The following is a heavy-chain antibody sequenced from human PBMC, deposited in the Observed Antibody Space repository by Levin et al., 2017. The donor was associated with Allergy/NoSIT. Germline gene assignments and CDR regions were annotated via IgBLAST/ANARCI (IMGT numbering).Heavy chain of an antibody. CDR2: ISNSGGGT. CDR3: AKDTRSILRRGGPGYLDL. CDR1: GFTINSYV. J-gene: IGHJ2*01. D-gene: IGHD1-26*01. V-gene: IGHV3-23*01. Sequence: PGGSLRLSCAVSGFTINSYVLNWVRQAPGKGLEWVSSISNSGGGTYYADSVKGRFTISRDSSKNMLYLELSRLRAEDTAVYYCAKDTRSILRRGGPGYLDLWGRGTLVTVSS.